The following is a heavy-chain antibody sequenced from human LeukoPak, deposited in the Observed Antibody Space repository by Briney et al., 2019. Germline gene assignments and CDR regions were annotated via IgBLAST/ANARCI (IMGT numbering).Heavy chain of an antibody. J-gene: IGHJ4*02. CDR2: IIPIFGTA. Sequence: ASVKASCTASGGTFSSYAISWVRQAPGQGLEWMGGIIPIFGTANYAQKFQGRVTITADESTSTAYMELSSLRSEDTAVYYCARWYSSGWSYYFDYWGQGTLVTVSS. CDR1: GGTFSSYA. CDR3: ARWYSSGWSYYFDY. D-gene: IGHD6-19*01. V-gene: IGHV1-69*13.